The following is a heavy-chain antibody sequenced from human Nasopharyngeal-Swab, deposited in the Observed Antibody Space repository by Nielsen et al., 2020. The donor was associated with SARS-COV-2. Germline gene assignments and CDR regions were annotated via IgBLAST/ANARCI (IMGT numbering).Heavy chain of an antibody. V-gene: IGHV4-39*07. CDR2: IYYSGST. J-gene: IGHJ3*02. CDR3: ARKDYKTSAFDI. Sequence: WIRQPPGKGLEWIGSIYYSGSTYYNPSLKSRVTISVDTSKNQFSLKLGSVTAADTAVYYCARKDYKTSAFDIWGQGTMVTVSS. D-gene: IGHD4-11*01.